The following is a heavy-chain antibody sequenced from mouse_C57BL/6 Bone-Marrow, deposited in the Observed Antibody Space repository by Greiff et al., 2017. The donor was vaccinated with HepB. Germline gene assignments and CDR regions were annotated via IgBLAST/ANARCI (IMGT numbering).Heavy chain of an antibody. D-gene: IGHD1-1*01. CDR1: GYTFTDYY. CDR3: AREGLLLRPFDY. J-gene: IGHJ2*01. CDR2: IYPGSGNT. V-gene: IGHV1-76*01. Sequence: QVQLQQSGAELVRPGASVKLSCKASGYTFTDYYINWVKQRPGQGLEWIARIYPGSGNTYYNEKFKGKATLTAEKSSSTAYMQLSSLTSEDSAVDFCAREGLLLRPFDYWGQGTTLTVSS.